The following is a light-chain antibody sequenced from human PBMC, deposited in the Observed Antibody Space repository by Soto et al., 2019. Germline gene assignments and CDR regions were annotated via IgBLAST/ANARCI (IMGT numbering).Light chain of an antibody. CDR2: EVT. J-gene: IGLJ1*01. Sequence: QSALTHPPSASRSPGRSVTISCTGAISDVGGYNFVSWYQQHPGKAHKLLIYEVTKRPSGVPDRFSGSRSGNTASLTVSGIQAEDEADYYCSSYAGSNNIVFGTGTKVTVL. V-gene: IGLV2-8*01. CDR3: SSYAGSNNIV. CDR1: ISDVGGYNF.